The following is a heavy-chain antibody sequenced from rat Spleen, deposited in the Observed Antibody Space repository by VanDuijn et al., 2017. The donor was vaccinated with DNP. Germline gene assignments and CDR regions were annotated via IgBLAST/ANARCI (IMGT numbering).Heavy chain of an antibody. V-gene: IGHV5-46*01. Sequence: EVQLVESGGGLLQPGRSMKLSCAASGFTFSSFPMAWVRQAPTKGLEWVATISTSGGSTYYRDSVKGRFTISRDNAKSTLYLQMNSLRSEDTATYYFATNGYGSYYFDYWGQGVMVTVSS. J-gene: IGHJ2*01. CDR3: ATNGYGSYYFDY. CDR2: ISTSGGST. CDR1: GFTFSSFP. D-gene: IGHD1-3*01.